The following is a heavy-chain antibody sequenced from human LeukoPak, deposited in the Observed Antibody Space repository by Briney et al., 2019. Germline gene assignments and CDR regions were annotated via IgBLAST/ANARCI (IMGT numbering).Heavy chain of an antibody. V-gene: IGHV3-49*04. J-gene: IGHJ4*02. D-gene: IGHD3-22*01. CDR3: NYYYYDSSGYYVFDY. CDR1: GFTFGDYA. CDR2: IRSKAYGGTT. Sequence: GGSLRLSCPASGFTFGDYAMSCVRQAPGKGLGGGGFIRSKAYGGTTGYAASVKGRFTISRDDSKSTAYLQMNSLKTEDRAVYYCNYYYYDSSGYYVFDYWGQGTLVTVSS.